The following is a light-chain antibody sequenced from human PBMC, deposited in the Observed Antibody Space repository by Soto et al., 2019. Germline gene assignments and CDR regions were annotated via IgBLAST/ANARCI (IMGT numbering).Light chain of an antibody. Sequence: DIPMTQSPSTLSASVGGRVTITCRASQSISSWLAWYQQKPGKAPKLLIYKASSLEGGVPSRFSGSGSGTEFTLTISSLQPDDFATYYCQQYNTYPWTFGQGTKVEIK. V-gene: IGKV1-5*03. CDR3: QQYNTYPWT. CDR1: QSISSW. CDR2: KAS. J-gene: IGKJ1*01.